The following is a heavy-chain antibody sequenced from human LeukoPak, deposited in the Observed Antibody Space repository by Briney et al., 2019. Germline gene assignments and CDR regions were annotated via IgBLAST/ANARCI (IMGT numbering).Heavy chain of an antibody. V-gene: IGHV4-39*07. CDR1: GGSISSSSYY. CDR2: IYYSGST. J-gene: IGHJ6*02. CDR3: ARLRTRALSYYYYGMDV. Sequence: SETLSLTCTVSGGSISSSSYYWGWIRQPPGKGLEWIGSIYYSGSTYYNPSLKSRVTISVDTSKNQFSLKLSSVTAADTAVYYCARLRTRALSYYYYGMDVWGQGTTVTVSS.